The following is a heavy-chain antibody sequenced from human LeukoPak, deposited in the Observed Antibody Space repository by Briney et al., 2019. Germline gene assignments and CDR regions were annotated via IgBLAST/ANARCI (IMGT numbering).Heavy chain of an antibody. D-gene: IGHD3-3*01. J-gene: IGHJ4*02. CDR1: GGSISSSSYY. V-gene: IGHV4-39*07. CDR2: IYYSGST. Sequence: SGTLSLTCTVSGGSISSSSYYWGWIRQPPGKGVEWIGSIYYSGSTNYNPSLKRRVTISVDTSKNQFSLKLSSVTAADTAVYSCARDRYDFWSGYYGDYWGQGTLVTVSS. CDR3: ARDRYDFWSGYYGDY.